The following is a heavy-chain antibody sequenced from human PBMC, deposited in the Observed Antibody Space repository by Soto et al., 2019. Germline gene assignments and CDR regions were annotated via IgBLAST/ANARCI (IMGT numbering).Heavy chain of an antibody. V-gene: IGHV4-30-2*01. J-gene: IGHJ6*02. D-gene: IGHD6-6*01. CDR2: IYHSGST. CDR1: PGSISSGGYS. Sequence: SETLSLTGAVSPGSISSGGYSWSWIRQPPGKGLEWIGYIYHSGSTYYNPSLKSRVTISVARSKNQFSLKLSSVTAADTAVYYCARENSSSRGMDVWGQGTTVTVSS. CDR3: ARENSSSRGMDV.